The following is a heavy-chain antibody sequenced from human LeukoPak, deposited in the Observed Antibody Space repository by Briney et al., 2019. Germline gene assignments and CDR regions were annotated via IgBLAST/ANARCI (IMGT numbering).Heavy chain of an antibody. CDR2: IYPVDSDT. CDR1: GYSFTSYW. V-gene: IGHV5-51*01. D-gene: IGHD3-16*01. CDR3: ARHGAYYYMDV. Sequence: GESLKISCKGSGYSFTSYWIGWVRQMPGKGLEWMGIIYPVDSDTRYSPSFQGQVTISADKSVSTAYPQWSRLKASDTAMYYCARHGAYYYMDVWGKGTTVTVS. J-gene: IGHJ6*03.